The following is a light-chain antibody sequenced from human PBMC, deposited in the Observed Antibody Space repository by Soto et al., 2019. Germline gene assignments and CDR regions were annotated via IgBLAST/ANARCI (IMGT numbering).Light chain of an antibody. V-gene: IGKV3-15*01. CDR3: QQYNNWRT. Sequence: EIVMTQSPATLSVSPGARATLSCRASQSVSSNLAWYQQKPGQAPRLLIYGASTRAAGIPARFTASGSGTEFTLTISSLQSEDFAVDDCQQYNNWRTFGQGTKVDIK. CDR2: GAS. CDR1: QSVSSN. J-gene: IGKJ1*01.